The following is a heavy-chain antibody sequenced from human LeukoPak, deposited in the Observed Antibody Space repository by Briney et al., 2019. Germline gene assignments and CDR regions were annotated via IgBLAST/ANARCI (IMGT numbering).Heavy chain of an antibody. J-gene: IGHJ4*02. CDR3: ARFLDNTWGY. D-gene: IGHD7-27*01. CDR2: INQDGSER. Sequence: PGGSLRLSCAASGFTFRNYWMTWVRQAPGKGLEWVANINQDGSERFYVDSAKGRFTISRDYAENSLFLQMNSLRAEDTAIYYCARFLDNTWGYWGQGTLVTVSA. CDR1: GFTFRNYW. V-gene: IGHV3-7*03.